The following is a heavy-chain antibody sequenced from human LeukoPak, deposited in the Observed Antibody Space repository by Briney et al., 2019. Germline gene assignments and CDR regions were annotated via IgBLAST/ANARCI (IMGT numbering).Heavy chain of an antibody. CDR3: ARDSDYDSSGYPVAFDI. CDR1: GGSISSYY. Sequence: SETLSLTCAVSGGSISSYYWCWIRQPPGKGLEWIGYIYYSGSTNYNPSLKSRVTISVDTSKNQLSLKLSSVTAADTAVYYCARDSDYDSSGYPVAFDIWGQGTMVTVSS. J-gene: IGHJ3*02. CDR2: IYYSGST. V-gene: IGHV4-59*01. D-gene: IGHD3-22*01.